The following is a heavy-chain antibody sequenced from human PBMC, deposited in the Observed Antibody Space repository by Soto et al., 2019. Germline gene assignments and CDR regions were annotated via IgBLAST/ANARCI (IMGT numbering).Heavy chain of an antibody. CDR3: AKDMTRFLAWPHYYRGLDV. CDR1: GYSFSNYG. V-gene: IGHV3-30*18. J-gene: IGHJ6*02. D-gene: IGHD3-3*01. CDR2: ISYDGSTK. Sequence: QAQLVESGGGVVQPGRSLRLSCEASGYSFSNYGMHWVRQAPGKGLEWVAAISYDGSTKYYSDSLKARFTISKDNSKNTLYLEMNSLRPEDTAVYYCAKDMTRFLAWPHYYRGLDVWGQGTTVTVSS.